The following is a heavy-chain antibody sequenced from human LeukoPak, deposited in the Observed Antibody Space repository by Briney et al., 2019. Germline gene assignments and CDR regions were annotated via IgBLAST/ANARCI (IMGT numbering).Heavy chain of an antibody. J-gene: IGHJ4*02. CDR3: ARLGSSITYYDFWSGYSGFDY. D-gene: IGHD3-3*01. CDR1: GGSISSSSYY. Sequence: PSETLSLTCTVSGGSISSSSYYWGWIRQPPGKGLEWIGSIYYSGSTYYNPSLKSRVTISVDTSKNQFSLKLSSVTAADTAVYYCARLGSSITYYDFWSGYSGFDYWGQGTLVTVSS. V-gene: IGHV4-39*01. CDR2: IYYSGST.